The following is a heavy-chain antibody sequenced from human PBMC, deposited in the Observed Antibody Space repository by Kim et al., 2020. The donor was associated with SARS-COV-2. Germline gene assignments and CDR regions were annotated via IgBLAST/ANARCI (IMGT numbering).Heavy chain of an antibody. CDR2: INPNSGGT. CDR3: ARFGAVAGNYYYYYGMDV. J-gene: IGHJ6*02. V-gene: IGHV1-2*04. Sequence: ASVKVSCKASGYTFTGYYMHWVRQAPGQGLEWMGWINPNSGGTNYAQKFQGWVTMTRDTSISTAYMELSRLRSDDTAVYYCARFGAVAGNYYYYYGMDVWGQGTTVTVSS. CDR1: GYTFTGYY. D-gene: IGHD6-19*01.